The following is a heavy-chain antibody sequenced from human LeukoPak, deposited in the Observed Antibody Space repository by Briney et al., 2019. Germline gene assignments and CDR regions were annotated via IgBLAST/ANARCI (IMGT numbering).Heavy chain of an antibody. CDR2: ISSSGSYT. CDR3: ARDASLTTTVTRVDY. D-gene: IGHD4-17*01. Sequence: SGGSLRLSCAASGFTFTSYSMNWVRQAPGKGLEWVSAISSSGSYTYYADSVKGRFTISRDNAKNSLYLQMNSLRAEDAAVYYCARDASLTTTVTRVDYWGQGTLVIVSS. CDR1: GFTFTSYS. V-gene: IGHV3-21*01. J-gene: IGHJ4*02.